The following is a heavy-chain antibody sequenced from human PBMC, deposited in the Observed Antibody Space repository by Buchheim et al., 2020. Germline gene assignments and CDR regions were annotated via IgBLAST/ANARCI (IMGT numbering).Heavy chain of an antibody. CDR2: ISSSGNFI. D-gene: IGHD5-18*01. V-gene: IGHV3-21*01. CDR3: AREGLLGIPLWSPYHGVDV. J-gene: IGHJ6*02. Sequence: EVQLVESGGGLVKPGGSLRLSCAASGFIFSSCTMIWVRQAPGKGLEWVSSISSSGNFIYYADSVKGRFTISRDNAKNSLSLQMNSLRAEDTAVYYCAREGLLGIPLWSPYHGVDVWGQGTT. CDR1: GFIFSSCT.